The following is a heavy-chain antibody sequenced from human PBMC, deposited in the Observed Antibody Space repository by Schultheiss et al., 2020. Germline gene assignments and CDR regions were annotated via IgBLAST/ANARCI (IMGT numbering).Heavy chain of an antibody. D-gene: IGHD1-26*01. Sequence: SQTLSLTCAVSGGSISSGGYSWSWIRQPPGKGLEWIGYIYHSGSTYYNPSLKSRVTISVDRSKNQFSLKLSSVTAADTAVYYCARASIVGATTGFDYWGQGTLVTVSS. J-gene: IGHJ4*02. CDR1: GGSISSGGYS. CDR2: IYHSGST. V-gene: IGHV4-30-2*01. CDR3: ARASIVGATTGFDY.